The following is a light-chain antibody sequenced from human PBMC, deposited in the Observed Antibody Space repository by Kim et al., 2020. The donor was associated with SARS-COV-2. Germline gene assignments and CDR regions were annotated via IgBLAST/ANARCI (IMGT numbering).Light chain of an antibody. CDR3: QAWDNSAGV. V-gene: IGLV3-1*01. CDR2: HDS. CDR1: KMGEKN. Sequence: SYELTQPSSVSVSQGQTATITCSGDKMGEKNACWYQQKPGQSPVLVINHDSRRPSGIPERFSGSNSGNTATLTISGTQAMDEADYYCQAWDNSAGVFGGGTQLTVL. J-gene: IGLJ3*02.